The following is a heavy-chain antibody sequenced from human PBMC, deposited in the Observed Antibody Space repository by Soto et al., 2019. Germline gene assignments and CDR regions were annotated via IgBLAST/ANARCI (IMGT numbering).Heavy chain of an antibody. V-gene: IGHV3-33*01. J-gene: IGHJ5*02. CDR3: ARDAYNWFDP. CDR2: LWFDGNNK. CDR1: GFTFSSIG. Sequence: SGGSLRLSCAASGFTFSSIGMHWVRLAPGKGLEWVALLWFDGNNKFYADSVKGRFTISRDNSKNTLYLQMNSLRAEDTAVYYCARDAYNWFDPWGQGTLVTVSS.